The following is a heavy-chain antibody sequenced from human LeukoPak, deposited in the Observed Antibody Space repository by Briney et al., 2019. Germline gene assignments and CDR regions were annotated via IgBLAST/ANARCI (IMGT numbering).Heavy chain of an antibody. D-gene: IGHD3-10*01. V-gene: IGHV3-23*01. J-gene: IGHJ4*02. CDR3: AKDVIRGAISYFES. Sequence: GGSLRLSCAASGFNFRGQAMSWVRQSPGKGLEWVAGISGRGETTYYADSVQGRFNISRDNSKNTLFLEVNSLRAEDTAVYYCAKDVIRGAISYFESWGQGTPVVVSS. CDR1: GFNFRGQA. CDR2: ISGRGETT.